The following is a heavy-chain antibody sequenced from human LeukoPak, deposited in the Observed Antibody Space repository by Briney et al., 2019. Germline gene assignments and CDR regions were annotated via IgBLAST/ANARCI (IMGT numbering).Heavy chain of an antibody. J-gene: IGHJ3*02. CDR2: IYYSGST. CDR3: ARDPPEYCSSTSCSGNAFDI. CDR1: GGSISSYY. Sequence: PSETLSLTCTVSGGSISSYYWSWIRQPPGKGLEWIGYIYYSGSTNYNPSLKSRVTISVDTSKNQFSLKLSSVTAADTAVYYCARDPPEYCSSTSCSGNAFDIWGQGTMVTVSS. D-gene: IGHD2-2*01. V-gene: IGHV4-59*01.